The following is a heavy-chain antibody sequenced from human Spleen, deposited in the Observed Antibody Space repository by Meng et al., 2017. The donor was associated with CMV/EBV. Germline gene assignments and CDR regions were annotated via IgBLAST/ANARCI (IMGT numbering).Heavy chain of an antibody. D-gene: IGHD5-18*01. CDR1: GFTFNSYA. CDR3: AKTLNGYGGEDS. CDR2: ISDSGDSQ. J-gene: IGHJ4*02. Sequence: GESLQISCTASGFTFNSYAMTWVRQAPGKGLEWVSLISDSGDSQYYADSVKGRFIISRDNSKNMVYLQMKSLRADDTAIYYCAKTLNGYGGEDSWGQGTLVTVSS. V-gene: IGHV3-23*01.